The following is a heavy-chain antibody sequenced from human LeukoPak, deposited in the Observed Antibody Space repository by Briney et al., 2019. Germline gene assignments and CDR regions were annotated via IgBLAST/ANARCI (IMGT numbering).Heavy chain of an antibody. J-gene: IGHJ6*02. Sequence: SVKVSCKASGGTFSSYAISWVRQAPGQGLEWKGRIIPILGIANYAQKFQGRVTITADKSTSTAYMELSSLRSEDTAVYYCARANYYDSSGYYYYGMDVWGQGTTVTVSS. CDR3: ARANYYDSSGYYYYGMDV. V-gene: IGHV1-69*04. CDR2: IIPILGIA. CDR1: GGTFSSYA. D-gene: IGHD3-22*01.